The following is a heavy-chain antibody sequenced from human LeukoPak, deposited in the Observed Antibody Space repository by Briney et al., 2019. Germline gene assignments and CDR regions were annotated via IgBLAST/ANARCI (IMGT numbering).Heavy chain of an antibody. J-gene: IGHJ6*03. CDR1: GGSFSGYY. V-gene: IGHV4-34*01. CDR2: INHSGST. Sequence: SETLSLTCAVYGGSFSGYYWSWIRQPPGKGLEWIGEINHSGSTNYSPSLKSRVTISVDTSKNQFSLKLSSVTAADTAVYYCARVSEEACDFWSGYYRVLDYYYYYYMDVWGKGTTVTVSS. CDR3: ARVSEEACDFWSGYYRVLDYYYYYYMDV. D-gene: IGHD3-3*01.